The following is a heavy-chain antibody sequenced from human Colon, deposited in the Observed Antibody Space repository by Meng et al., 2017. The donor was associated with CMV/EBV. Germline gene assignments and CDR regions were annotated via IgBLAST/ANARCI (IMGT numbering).Heavy chain of an antibody. D-gene: IGHD4-17*01. Sequence: GESLKISCAASGFTFSRNAMHWVRQAPGKGLEWISFISNYGGDIKYADSVTGRFTISRDNAKNILYLQMNSLRGEDTAVYYCARGLDFGTFFFYWGRGTLVTVSS. CDR3: ARGLDFGTFFFY. CDR1: GFTFSRNA. J-gene: IGHJ4*01. V-gene: IGHV3-21*05. CDR2: ISNYGGDI.